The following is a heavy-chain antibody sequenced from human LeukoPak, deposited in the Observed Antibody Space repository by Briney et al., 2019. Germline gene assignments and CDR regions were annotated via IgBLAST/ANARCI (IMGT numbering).Heavy chain of an antibody. D-gene: IGHD6-13*01. Sequence: PSETLSLTCTVSGASISSYYWSWIRQPPGKGLEWIGYIYYSGSTHYNPSLKSRVTISVDTSKNQFSLRLSSMTAANTAVYYCASGPYPAAGTDHQYDYWGQGTLVTVSS. CDR3: ASGPYPAAGTDHQYDY. CDR1: GASISSYY. CDR2: IYYSGST. J-gene: IGHJ4*02. V-gene: IGHV4-59*01.